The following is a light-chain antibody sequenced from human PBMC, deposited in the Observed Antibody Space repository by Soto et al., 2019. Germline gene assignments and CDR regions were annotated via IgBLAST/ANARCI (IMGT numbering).Light chain of an antibody. V-gene: IGKV3-20*01. CDR3: QQYGGSFPLT. J-gene: IGKJ4*01. CDR1: QAFTTTY. CDR2: GAS. Sequence: EIVLTQSPGTLSLSPGESATLSCRASQAFTTTYLAWYQQKPGQAPRLLIYGASNRANGIPDRFSGSGSGTDFTLTISRLEPEDFAVYYCQQYGGSFPLTFGGGTRVEIK.